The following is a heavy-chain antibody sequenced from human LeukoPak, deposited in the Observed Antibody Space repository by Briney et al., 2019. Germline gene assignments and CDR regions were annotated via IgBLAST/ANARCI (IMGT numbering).Heavy chain of an antibody. CDR2: INPNSGGT. Sequence: ASVNVSCRASGYTFTGYYMHWVRQAPGQGLEWMGWINPNSGGTNYAQKFQGRITMTRDTSISRAYMELSSLRSEDTAMYYCANSPDSSGYVYWGQGTLVTVSS. V-gene: IGHV1-2*02. J-gene: IGHJ4*02. CDR1: GYTFTGYY. CDR3: ANSPDSSGYVY. D-gene: IGHD3-22*01.